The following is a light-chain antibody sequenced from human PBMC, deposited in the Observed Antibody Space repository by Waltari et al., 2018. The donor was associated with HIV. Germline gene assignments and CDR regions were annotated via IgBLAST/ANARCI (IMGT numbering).Light chain of an antibody. CDR2: HVN. CDR1: AAVIGGSNS. J-gene: IGLJ3*02. Sequence: QSDLTQPASVSGSPGQSVTISCTGTAAVIGGSNSVSWYQHHPGKAPKLIIFHVNNRPTGISSRVSGSKSGNTASLTISGLQTEDEADFYCSSYMDYGTLVFGGGTKLTVL. CDR3: SSYMDYGTLV. V-gene: IGLV2-14*03.